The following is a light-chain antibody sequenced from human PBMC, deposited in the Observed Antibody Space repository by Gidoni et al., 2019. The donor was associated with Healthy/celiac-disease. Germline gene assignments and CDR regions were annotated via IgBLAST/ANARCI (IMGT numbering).Light chain of an antibody. J-gene: IGLJ1*01. CDR2: SDT. CDR1: IDNIGGHT. V-gene: IGLV1-44*01. Sequence: QSVLAQPPSASGTPGQRVTISCSGDIDNIGGHTVDWYQQLPGAAPLLLIHSDTRRPSGIPVRFSGSKSGISASLTISGLQSEDESDYFCAAWDDVLDGYVFGTGTRVTAL. CDR3: AAWDDVLDGYV.